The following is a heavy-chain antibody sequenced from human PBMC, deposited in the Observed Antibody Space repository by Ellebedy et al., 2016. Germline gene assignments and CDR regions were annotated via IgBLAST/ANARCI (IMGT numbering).Heavy chain of an antibody. CDR1: GFTFNTYA. D-gene: IGHD3-16*01. J-gene: IGHJ2*01. CDR2: ISKNGADI. CDR3: AKLEGGLYWNIYV. V-gene: IGHV3-23*01. Sequence: GGSLRLSCVVSGFTFNTYAMTWVRQAPGKGLEWVSGISKNGADISYADSVKGRFTISRDNSKNTLDLQMNSLRVEDTAIYYCAKLEGGLYWNIYVWGRGILVTVSS.